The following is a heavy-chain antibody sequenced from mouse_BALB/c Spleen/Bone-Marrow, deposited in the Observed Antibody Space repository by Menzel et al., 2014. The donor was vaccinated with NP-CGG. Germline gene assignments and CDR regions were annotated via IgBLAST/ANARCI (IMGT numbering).Heavy chain of an antibody. D-gene: IGHD2-14*01. J-gene: IGHJ1*01. Sequence: FQLPQSGAELVKPGASVKLSCTASGFNIKDTYMHWVKQRPEQGLEWIGRIDPATGHTKYDPKFQGKATITADTSSNTAYLHLSSLTSEDTAVYYCASYRYGWYFDVLGAGTTVTVSS. CDR1: GFNIKDTY. CDR2: IDPATGHT. V-gene: IGHV14-3*02. CDR3: ASYRYGWYFDV.